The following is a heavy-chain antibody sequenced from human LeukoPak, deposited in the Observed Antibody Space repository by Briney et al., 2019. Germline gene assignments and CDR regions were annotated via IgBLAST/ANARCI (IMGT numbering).Heavy chain of an antibody. CDR1: GFTFSSYG. J-gene: IGHJ3*02. V-gene: IGHV3-30*18. Sequence: GGSLRLSCAVSGFTFSSYGMHWVRQAPGKGLEWVAVISYDGSNKYYADSVKGRFTISRDNSKNTLYLQMNSLRAEDTAVYYCAKDPISDIWGQGTMVTVSS. CDR3: AKDPISDI. CDR2: ISYDGSNK.